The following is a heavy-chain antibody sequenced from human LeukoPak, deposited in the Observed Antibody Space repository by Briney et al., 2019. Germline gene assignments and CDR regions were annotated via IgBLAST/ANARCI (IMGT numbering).Heavy chain of an antibody. CDR3: ARDIVDGRGDYYGMDV. V-gene: IGHV3-30*04. CDR1: GFTFSSYA. D-gene: IGHD3-22*01. CDR2: ISYDGSNK. J-gene: IGHJ6*02. Sequence: GGSLRLSCAASGFTFSSYAMHWVRQAPGKRREWVAVISYDGSNKYYADSVKGRFTISRDNSKNTLYLQMNSLRAEDTAVYYCARDIVDGRGDYYGMDVWGQGTTVTVSS.